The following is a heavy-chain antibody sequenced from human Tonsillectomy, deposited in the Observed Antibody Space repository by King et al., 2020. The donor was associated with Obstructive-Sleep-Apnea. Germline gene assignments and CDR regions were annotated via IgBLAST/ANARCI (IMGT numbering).Heavy chain of an antibody. Sequence: VQLVESGGGVVQPGRSLRLSCAASGFTFSSYGMHWVRQAPGKGLEWVAVISYDGSNKYYADSVKGRFTISRDNSKNTLYLQMNSLRAEDTAVYYCAKDRVDGDSSPGYFQHWGQGTLVTVSS. D-gene: IGHD3-22*01. CDR3: AKDRVDGDSSPGYFQH. CDR2: ISYDGSNK. CDR1: GFTFSSYG. V-gene: IGHV3-30*18. J-gene: IGHJ1*01.